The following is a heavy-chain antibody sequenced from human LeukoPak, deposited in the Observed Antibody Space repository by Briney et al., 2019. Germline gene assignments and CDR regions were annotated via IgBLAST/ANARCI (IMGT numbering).Heavy chain of an antibody. J-gene: IGHJ5*02. CDR1: GGSISSYY. CDR2: IYYSGST. D-gene: IGHD5-18*01. V-gene: IGHV4-59*01. Sequence: SETLTLTCTVSGGSISSYYWSWIRQPPGKGLEWIGYIYYSGSTNYNPSLKSRVTISVDTSKNQFSLKLSSVTAADTAVYYCARGGRNTAMDPWGQGTLVTVSS. CDR3: ARGGRNTAMDP.